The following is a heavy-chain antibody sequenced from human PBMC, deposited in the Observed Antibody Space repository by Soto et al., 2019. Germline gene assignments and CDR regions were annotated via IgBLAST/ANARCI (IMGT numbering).Heavy chain of an antibody. CDR3: TSDLYNWNTPEPHDEMVFVY. V-gene: IGHV3-23*01. Sequence: GGSLRLSCAASGFTFSSYAMSWVRQAPGKGLEWVSAISGSGGSTYYADSVKGRVTISRDNSKNTLYLQMNSLRAEDTAVYYCTSDLYNWNTPEPHDEMVFVYLGHGTLVTV. CDR2: ISGSGGST. CDR1: GFTFSSYA. J-gene: IGHJ4*01. D-gene: IGHD1-20*01.